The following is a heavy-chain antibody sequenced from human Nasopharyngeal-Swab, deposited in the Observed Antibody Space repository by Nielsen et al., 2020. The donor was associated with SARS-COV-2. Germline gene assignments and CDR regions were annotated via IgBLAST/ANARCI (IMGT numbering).Heavy chain of an antibody. Sequence: GGSLRLSCAASGFTFSSFGMHWVRQAPGKGLECVSVIYGAGNTYYADSVKGRFTISRDNLQNTVHLQMSSLRAEDTAVYYCARGQGEYWGQGTLVTVSS. CDR1: GFTFSSFG. J-gene: IGHJ4*02. V-gene: IGHV3-53*01. D-gene: IGHD1-26*01. CDR3: ARGQGEY. CDR2: IYGAGNT.